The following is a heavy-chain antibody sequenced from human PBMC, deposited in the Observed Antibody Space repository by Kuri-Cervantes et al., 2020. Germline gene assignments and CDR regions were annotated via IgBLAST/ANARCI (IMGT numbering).Heavy chain of an antibody. CDR2: ISSSSSYI. CDR3: AREAGILRFLEWPWGDAFDI. CDR1: GFTFSSYS. V-gene: IGHV3-21*01. D-gene: IGHD3-3*01. J-gene: IGHJ3*02. Sequence: GESLKISCAASGFTFSSYSMNWVRQAPGKGLEWVSSISSSSSYIYYADSVKGRFTISRDNAKNSLYLQMNSLRAEDTAVYYCAREAGILRFLEWPWGDAFDIWGQGKMVNVSS.